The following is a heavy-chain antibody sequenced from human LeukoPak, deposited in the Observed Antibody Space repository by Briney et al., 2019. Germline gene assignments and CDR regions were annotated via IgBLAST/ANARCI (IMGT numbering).Heavy chain of an antibody. CDR1: SFTYCRFE. J-gene: IGHJ3*02. Sequence: GGSVRLLCTACSFTYCRFEMHGVPRASGKGLEGVSYISSSGSTIYYADSVKGRFTISRDNAKNSLYLQMNSLRAEDTAVYYCASPLRRRSAFDTWGQGTMVTVSS. CDR3: ASPLRRRSAFDT. V-gene: IGHV3-48*03. CDR2: ISSSGSTI.